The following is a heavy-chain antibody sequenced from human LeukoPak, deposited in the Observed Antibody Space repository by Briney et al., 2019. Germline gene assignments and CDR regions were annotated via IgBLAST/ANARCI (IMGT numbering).Heavy chain of an antibody. D-gene: IGHD3-22*01. V-gene: IGHV4-31*02. CDR1: GFTFSSYA. Sequence: LRLSCAASGFTFSSYAMSWIRQHPGKGLEWIGYIYYSGSTYYNPSLKSRVTISVDTSKNQFSLKLSSVTAADTAVYYCARASGYYDSSGFDYWGQGTLVTVSS. J-gene: IGHJ4*02. CDR2: IYYSGST. CDR3: ARASGYYDSSGFDY.